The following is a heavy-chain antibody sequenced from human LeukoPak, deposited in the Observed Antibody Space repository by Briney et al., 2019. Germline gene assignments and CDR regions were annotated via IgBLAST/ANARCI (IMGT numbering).Heavy chain of an antibody. CDR3: ARERGIRDAFDF. Sequence: ASVKVSCKASGYTFTTYTIHWVRQAPGQSLEWMGWISVGRGDSKCSQEFQGRVTLTRDTSATTAYLEVSSLRPEDMAVYYCARERGIRDAFDFWGQGTMVTVSS. D-gene: IGHD1-14*01. V-gene: IGHV1-3*03. J-gene: IGHJ3*01. CDR1: GYTFTTYT. CDR2: ISVGRGDS.